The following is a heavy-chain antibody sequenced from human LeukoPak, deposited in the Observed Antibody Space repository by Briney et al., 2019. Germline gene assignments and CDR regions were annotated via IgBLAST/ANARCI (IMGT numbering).Heavy chain of an antibody. CDR2: IYSGGST. CDR1: GFTVSSNY. Sequence: GGSLRLSCAASGFTVSSNYMSWVRQAPGKGLEWVSVIYSGGSTYYADSVKGRFTISRDNSKNTLYLQMNGLRAEDTAVYYCARGLGLRLGELSFDYWGQGTLVTVSS. J-gene: IGHJ4*02. CDR3: ARGLGLRLGELSFDY. D-gene: IGHD3-16*02. V-gene: IGHV3-66*01.